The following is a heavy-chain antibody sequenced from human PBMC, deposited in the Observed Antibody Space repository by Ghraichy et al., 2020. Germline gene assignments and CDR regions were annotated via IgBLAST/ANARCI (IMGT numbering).Heavy chain of an antibody. CDR2: VYYSGST. CDR3: ATSAVAAYYYYGLDV. J-gene: IGHJ6*02. V-gene: IGHV4-61*01. CDR1: GGSVSSGNYY. Sequence: SETLSLTCTVSGGSVSSGNYYWSWIRQPPGKGLELIGYVYYSGSTKYNPSLKSRVTISVDTSKNQFSLKVSSLTAADTAVYYCATSAVAAYYYYGLDVWGQGTTVTVS. D-gene: IGHD6-19*01.